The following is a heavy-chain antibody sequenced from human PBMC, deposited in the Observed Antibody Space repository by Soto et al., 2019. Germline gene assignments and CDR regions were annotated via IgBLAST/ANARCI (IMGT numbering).Heavy chain of an antibody. CDR1: GFTFSSFS. J-gene: IGHJ4*02. CDR2: ISYDGSNK. D-gene: IGHD6-19*01. Sequence: QVQLVESGGGVVQPGRSLRLSCAASGFTFSSFSLHWVRQAPGKGLEWLALISYDGSNKYNADSVKGRCTIARENATNTLYLQLSSLRPEDTAVYYCPSTTTVAGTPEFDYWGQGTLVTVSS. V-gene: IGHV3-30-3*01. CDR3: PSTTTVAGTPEFDY.